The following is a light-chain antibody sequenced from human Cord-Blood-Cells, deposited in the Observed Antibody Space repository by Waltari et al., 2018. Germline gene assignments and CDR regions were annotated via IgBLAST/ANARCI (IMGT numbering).Light chain of an antibody. J-gene: IGLJ3*02. CDR2: DVS. V-gene: IGLV2-14*01. CDR3: SSYTSSSTWV. Sequence: QSALTQPSSVSGSPGQSITISCTGTSSAVGGYNYVSWYQQHPGKAPKLMIYDVSTRPSGVSNRFSGSKPGNTASLTISGLQAEDEADYYCSSYTSSSTWVFGGGTKLTVL. CDR1: SSAVGGYNY.